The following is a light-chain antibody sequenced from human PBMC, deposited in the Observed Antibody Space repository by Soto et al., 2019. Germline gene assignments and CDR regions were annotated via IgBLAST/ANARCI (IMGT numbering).Light chain of an antibody. CDR1: QGISTS. CDR2: AAS. J-gene: IGKJ1*01. V-gene: IGKV1-39*01. CDR3: QQSYNTTWT. Sequence: DIQMTQSPSSLSASVGDRVTITCRASQGISTSLNWYQQKPGKAPKLLIYAASSLQSGVPSRFSCRGSETDFTLTISSLQPEDFATYSCQQSYNTTWTFGQGTKVEIK.